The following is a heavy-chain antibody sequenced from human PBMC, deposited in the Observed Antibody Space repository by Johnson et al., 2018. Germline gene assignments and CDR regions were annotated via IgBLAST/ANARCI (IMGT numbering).Heavy chain of an antibody. Sequence: QVQLVQSGGGVVQPGRSLRLSCAASGFTFSSYGIHWVRQAPAKGLEWVAVISYDGSNKYYADSVKGRLTISRDNSKNTLYLQMNSLRPEDTAVYYWAEDGGSSSGLDYMDVWGKGTTVTVSS. D-gene: IGHD2-2*01. J-gene: IGHJ6*03. CDR1: GFTFSSYG. CDR3: AEDGGSSSGLDYMDV. CDR2: ISYDGSNK. V-gene: IGHV3-30*18.